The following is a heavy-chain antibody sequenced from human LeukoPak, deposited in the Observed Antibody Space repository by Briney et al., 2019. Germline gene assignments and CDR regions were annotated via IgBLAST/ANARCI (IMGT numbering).Heavy chain of an antibody. CDR3: ARGPDCSGGSCYPGRFDY. CDR1: GFTFSNYW. V-gene: IGHV3-74*01. CDR2: IKSDGSST. Sequence: PGGSLRLSCAASGFTFSNYWMHWVRQAPGKGLVWVSRIKSDGSSTTYADSAKGRFTISRDNAKDTLYLQMNSLRADDTAVYYCARGPDCSGGSCYPGRFDYWGQGTLVTVSS. D-gene: IGHD2-15*01. J-gene: IGHJ4*02.